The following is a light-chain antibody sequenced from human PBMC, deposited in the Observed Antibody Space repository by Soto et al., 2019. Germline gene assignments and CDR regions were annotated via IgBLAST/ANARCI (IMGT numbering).Light chain of an antibody. J-gene: IGKJ4*01. CDR3: QQYNDWPLT. V-gene: IGKV3D-15*01. Sequence: EIVLTQSPATLSVSPGERVTLSCRASQDIRSSLAWYQQKPGQAPWLLIFGASTRATGIPARFSGSGSGTEFTLTISSLQSEDFAVYYCQQYNDWPLTFGGGTKVDIK. CDR1: QDIRSS. CDR2: GAS.